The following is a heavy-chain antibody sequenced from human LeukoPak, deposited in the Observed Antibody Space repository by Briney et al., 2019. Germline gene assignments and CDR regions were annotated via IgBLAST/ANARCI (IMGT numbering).Heavy chain of an antibody. V-gene: IGHV1-2*02. CDR3: ARAMVEYHYGMDV. CDR2: INPDSGVT. CDR1: GYTFTSYY. J-gene: IGHJ6*02. D-gene: IGHD3-10*01. Sequence: ASVKVSCKASGYTFTSYYMHWVRQAPGQGLEWMEWINPDSGVTNHAQKFEGRVTMTRDTSISTVYMELSRLRSDDTAVYYCARAMVEYHYGMDVWGQGTTVTVSS.